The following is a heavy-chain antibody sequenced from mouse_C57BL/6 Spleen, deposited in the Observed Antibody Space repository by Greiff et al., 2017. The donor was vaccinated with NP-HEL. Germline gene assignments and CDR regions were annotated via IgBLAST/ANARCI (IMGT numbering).Heavy chain of an antibody. D-gene: IGHD1-2*01. Sequence: EVKLMESGGDLVKPGGSLKLSCAASGFTFSSYGMSWVRQTPDQWLEWVATISSGGSYTYYPDSVKGRSTISRDKSKHTLYLQVSSLTSEDTARYYCAILRGDGEDYWGQGTTLTVSS. CDR1: GFTFSSYG. V-gene: IGHV5-6*01. J-gene: IGHJ2*01. CDR3: AILRGDGEDY. CDR2: ISSGGSYT.